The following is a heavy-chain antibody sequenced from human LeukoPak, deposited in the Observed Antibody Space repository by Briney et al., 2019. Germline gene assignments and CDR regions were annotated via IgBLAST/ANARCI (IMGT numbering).Heavy chain of an antibody. D-gene: IGHD1-26*01. J-gene: IGHJ6*02. Sequence: GGSQRLSCAATGFTIKDYGMHWVRQPPGKGLEWVSRINWNGGGTDYADSVKGRFTISRDNAKNSLYLQLSSLRPEDTALYYCAKHMRATNTYSFFGLDVWGQGTTVTVSS. CDR2: INWNGGGT. CDR3: AKHMRATNTYSFFGLDV. V-gene: IGHV3-9*01. CDR1: GFTIKDYG.